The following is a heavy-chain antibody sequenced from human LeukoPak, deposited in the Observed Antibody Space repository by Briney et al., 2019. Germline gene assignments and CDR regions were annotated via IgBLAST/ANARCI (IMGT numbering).Heavy chain of an antibody. J-gene: IGHJ4*02. V-gene: IGHV4-39*07. CDR1: GGSISSSSYY. Sequence: SETLSLTCTVSGGSISSSSYYWGWIRQPPGKGLEWIGEINHSGSTNYNPSLKSRVTISVDTSKNQFSLKLSSVTAADTAVYYCASTPGGYWGQGTLVTVSS. D-gene: IGHD3-10*01. CDR2: INHSGST. CDR3: ASTPGGY.